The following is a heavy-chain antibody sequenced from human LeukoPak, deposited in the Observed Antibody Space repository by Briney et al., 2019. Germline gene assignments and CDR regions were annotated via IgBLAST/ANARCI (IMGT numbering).Heavy chain of an antibody. Sequence: PGGSLRLSCAASGFTFSTYRMTWVRQAPGKGLEWVAHIKQDGTHQYYADSVKGRFTISRDNDENSVYFQMKSLRPEDTAVYYCARDYGDYYYGLEVWGQGTTVTVSS. CDR3: ARDYGDYYYGLEV. V-gene: IGHV3-7*01. CDR1: GFTFSTYR. CDR2: IKQDGTHQ. D-gene: IGHD4-17*01. J-gene: IGHJ6*02.